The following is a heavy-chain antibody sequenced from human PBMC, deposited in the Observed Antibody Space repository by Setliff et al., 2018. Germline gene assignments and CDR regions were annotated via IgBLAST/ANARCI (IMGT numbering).Heavy chain of an antibody. V-gene: IGHV4-59*01. Sequence: KPSETLSLTCTVSGGSISTYYWSWIRQTPVKGLEWIGYVYYSGTTNYNPLFKSRVTISVDTSKNQFSLRLSSVTAADTAVYYCARAVNFGDYGDNWFDSWGQGTLVTVSS. CDR1: GGSISTYY. J-gene: IGHJ5*01. CDR3: ARAVNFGDYGDNWFDS. CDR2: VYYSGTT. D-gene: IGHD4-17*01.